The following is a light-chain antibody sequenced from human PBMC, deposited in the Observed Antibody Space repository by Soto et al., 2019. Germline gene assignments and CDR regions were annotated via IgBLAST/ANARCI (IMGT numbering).Light chain of an antibody. V-gene: IGLV1-47*01. Sequence: QSVLTQSPSASGTPGQRVTISCSGINSNIGSNYVHWYQQFPGTAPKVLIYRNSQRPSGVPDRFSGSKSGISASLAISGLRSEDEADSFCATWDDRLSGVVFGGGTKLTVL. CDR1: NSNIGSNY. CDR2: RNS. J-gene: IGLJ2*01. CDR3: ATWDDRLSGVV.